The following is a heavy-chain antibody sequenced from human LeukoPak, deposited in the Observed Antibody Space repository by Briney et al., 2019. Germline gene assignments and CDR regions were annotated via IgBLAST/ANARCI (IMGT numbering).Heavy chain of an antibody. CDR1: GYTFTGYY. D-gene: IGHD3-3*01. CDR3: ARDWRITIFGVVPGEFDY. Sequence: GASVKVSCKASGYTFTGYYMHWVRQAPGQRLEWMGWINPNSGGTNYAQKFQGRVTMTRDTSISTAYMELSRLRSDDTAVYYCARDWRITIFGVVPGEFDYWGQGTLVTVSS. J-gene: IGHJ4*02. CDR2: INPNSGGT. V-gene: IGHV1-2*02.